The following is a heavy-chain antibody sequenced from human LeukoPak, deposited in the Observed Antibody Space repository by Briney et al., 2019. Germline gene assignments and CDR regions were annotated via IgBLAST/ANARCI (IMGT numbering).Heavy chain of an antibody. V-gene: IGHV3-33*06. D-gene: IGHD1-14*01. CDR1: GFTFSSYG. Sequence: GGSLRLSCAASGFTFSSYGMHWVRQAPGKGLEWVAIIWYDSSSKYYADSVEGRFTVSRDNSKNTLYLQMNSLRADDTAVYYCTKDTGATFGFDYWGQGTLVTVSS. CDR2: IWYDSSSK. CDR3: TKDTGATFGFDY. J-gene: IGHJ4*02.